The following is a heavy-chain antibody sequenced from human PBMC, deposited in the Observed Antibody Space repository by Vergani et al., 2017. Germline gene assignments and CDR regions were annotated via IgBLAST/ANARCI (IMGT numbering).Heavy chain of an antibody. CDR1: GGTFSSYA. J-gene: IGHJ4*02. CDR2: IIPIFGTA. Sequence: QVQLVQSGAEVKKPGSSVKVSCKASGGTFSSYAISGVRQAPGQGLEWMGWIIPIFGTANYAQKFQGRVTITADESTSTAYMELSSLRSEDTAVYYCARDLFGYCSGGSCYLDYWGQGTLVTVSS. V-gene: IGHV1-69*01. CDR3: ARDLFGYCSGGSCYLDY. D-gene: IGHD2-15*01.